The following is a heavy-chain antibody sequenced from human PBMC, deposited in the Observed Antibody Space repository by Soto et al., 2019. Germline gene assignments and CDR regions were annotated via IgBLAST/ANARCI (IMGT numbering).Heavy chain of an antibody. Sequence: EARLLESGGGLIQPGGSLRLSCEASGFNFGAYAMSWVRQAPGKGLEWVSGISGSSSGTYYTDSVKGRFTISRDNSKNTVYLQMNSLRGEDTAFYYCAKDRSENFWVYYYAMDVWGQGTAVTVSS. CDR3: AKDRSENFWVYYYAMDV. CDR2: ISGSSSGT. V-gene: IGHV3-23*01. CDR1: GFNFGAYA. J-gene: IGHJ6*02. D-gene: IGHD6-19*01.